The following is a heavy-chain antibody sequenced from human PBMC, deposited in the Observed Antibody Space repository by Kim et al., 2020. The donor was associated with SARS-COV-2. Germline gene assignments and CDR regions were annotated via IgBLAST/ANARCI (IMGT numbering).Heavy chain of an antibody. CDR2: ISYDGSNK. CDR3: AKGVWKTYSGSYHDY. CDR1: GFTFSSYG. D-gene: IGHD1-26*01. J-gene: IGHJ4*03. Sequence: GGSLRLSCAASGFTFSSYGMHWVRQAPGKGLEWVAVISYDGSNKYYADSVKGRFTISRDNSKNTLYLQMNSLRAEDTAVYYCAKGVWKTYSGSYHDYWG. V-gene: IGHV3-30*18.